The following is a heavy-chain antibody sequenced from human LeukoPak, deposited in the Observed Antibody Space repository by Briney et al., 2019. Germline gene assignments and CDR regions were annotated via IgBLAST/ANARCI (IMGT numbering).Heavy chain of an antibody. CDR2: ISSNVGST. J-gene: IGHJ6*02. D-gene: IGHD3-10*01. CDR1: GFTFSSYA. CDR3: ARGFGELLYGMDV. Sequence: GGSLRLSCAASGFTFSSYAMHWVRQALGRGLECVSAISSNVGSTYYANSVKGRFTISRDNSKNTLYLQMGSLRAEDMAVYYCARGFGELLYGMDVWGQGTTVTVSS. V-gene: IGHV3-64*01.